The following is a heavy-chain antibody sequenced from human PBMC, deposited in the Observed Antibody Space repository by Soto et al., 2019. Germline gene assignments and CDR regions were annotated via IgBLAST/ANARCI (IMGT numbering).Heavy chain of an antibody. J-gene: IGHJ4*02. CDR2: IYYSGST. CDR3: ARRYGGNLDY. CDR1: GGSISSYF. D-gene: IGHD1-26*01. V-gene: IGHV4-59*08. Sequence: PSETLSLTCTVSGGSISSYFWSWIRQPPGKGLEWIGYIYYSGSTNYNPSLKSRVTISVDTSKNQFSLKLSSVTAADTAVYYCARRYGGNLDYWGQGTLVTVSS.